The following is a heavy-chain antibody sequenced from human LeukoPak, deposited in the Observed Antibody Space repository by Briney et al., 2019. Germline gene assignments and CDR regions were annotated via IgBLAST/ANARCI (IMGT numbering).Heavy chain of an antibody. D-gene: IGHD3-22*01. CDR2: IYYSGST. J-gene: IGHJ4*02. CDR1: GGSISSSSYY. CDR3: ARGDYDSSGSIGY. V-gene: IGHV4-39*01. Sequence: SETLSLTCTVSGGSISSSSYYWGWIRQPPGKGLEWIGSIYYSGSTYYNPSLKSRVTISVDTSKNQFSLKLSSVAAADTAVYYCARGDYDSSGSIGYWGQGTLVTVSS.